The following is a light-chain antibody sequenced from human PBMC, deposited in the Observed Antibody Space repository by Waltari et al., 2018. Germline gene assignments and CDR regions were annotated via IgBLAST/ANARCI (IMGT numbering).Light chain of an antibody. Sequence: DIQMTQSPSSLSASVGDRVTITCRASQGISNYLAWCQQKPGKVPKLLIYSASTLQSGVPSRFSGSGSGTDFTLTISSLQPEDAATYYCQKYNSAPSWTFGQGTKVEIK. J-gene: IGKJ1*01. CDR3: QKYNSAPSWT. CDR1: QGISNY. CDR2: SAS. V-gene: IGKV1-27*01.